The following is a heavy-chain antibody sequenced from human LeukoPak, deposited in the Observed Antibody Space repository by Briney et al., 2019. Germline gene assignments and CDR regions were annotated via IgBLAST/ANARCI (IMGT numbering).Heavy chain of an antibody. CDR1: GGSVSSGSYY. CDR2: INHSGST. V-gene: IGHV4-39*07. CDR3: AGEPGYCSGGFCYGGWFDP. J-gene: IGHJ5*02. Sequence: SETLSPTCTVSGGSVSSGSYYWSWIRQPPGKGLEWIGEINHSGSTIYNPSLKSRVTISVDTSKNQSSLNLSYVTAADTAVYYCAGEPGYCSGGFCYGGWFDPWGQGTLVTVSS. D-gene: IGHD2-15*01.